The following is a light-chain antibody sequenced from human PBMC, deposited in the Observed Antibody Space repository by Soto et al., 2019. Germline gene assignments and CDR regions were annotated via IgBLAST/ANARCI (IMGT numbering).Light chain of an antibody. Sequence: EIVMTQSPATLSVSPGDRATLSCRASQSVSGQVAWYQQRPGQAPRLLFYDASTRATGLPARFSGSASGTEFTLTISGLQSVDFAIYYCQQYKDWPWTFGQGTKVEIK. J-gene: IGKJ1*01. V-gene: IGKV3-15*01. CDR3: QQYKDWPWT. CDR1: QSVSGQ. CDR2: DAS.